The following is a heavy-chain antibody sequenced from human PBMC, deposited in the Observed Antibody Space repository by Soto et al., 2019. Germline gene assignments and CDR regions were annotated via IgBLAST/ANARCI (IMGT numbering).Heavy chain of an antibody. Sequence: QVQLVQSGAEVKKPGASVKVSCKASGYTFTSYDINWVRQATGQGLEWMGWMNPNSGNTGYAQKFQGRVTMTRNTSISTAYMELSSLRSEDTAVYYCARGYYDILTGYSGDYFDYWGQGTLVTVSS. CDR1: GYTFTSYD. J-gene: IGHJ4*02. CDR3: ARGYYDILTGYSGDYFDY. V-gene: IGHV1-8*01. D-gene: IGHD3-9*01. CDR2: MNPNSGNT.